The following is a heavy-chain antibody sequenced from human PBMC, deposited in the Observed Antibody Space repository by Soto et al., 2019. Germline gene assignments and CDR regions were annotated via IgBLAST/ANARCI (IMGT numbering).Heavy chain of an antibody. CDR3: VRRNTWNSYYGMDV. Sequence: PGESLKISCKASGYTFSDYWIGWVRQMPGEGLEWMGIVYPDESDTRYSPSFQGQVSISADMSITTAYLQWSSLKASDTAIYFCVRRNTWNSYYGMDVWGQGTTVTVSS. CDR2: VYPDESDT. CDR1: GYTFSDYW. J-gene: IGHJ6*02. V-gene: IGHV5-51*01. D-gene: IGHD1-7*01.